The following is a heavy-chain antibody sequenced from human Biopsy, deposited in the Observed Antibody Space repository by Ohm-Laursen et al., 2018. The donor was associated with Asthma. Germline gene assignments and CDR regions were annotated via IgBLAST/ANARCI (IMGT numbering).Heavy chain of an antibody. CDR2: IYYSGST. J-gene: IGHJ6*02. CDR1: GDSISSISW. D-gene: IGHD1-26*01. V-gene: IGHV4-4*02. Sequence: SETLSLTCSVSGDSISSISWWTWVRQSPGRGLEWIGEIYYSGSTNYHPSLKGRVTISVAKSKNQFSLRLTSVTAADTAVYYCARGSSSRLSQWELLVSGGKRAHSYYGMDVWGQGTTVTVSS. CDR3: ARGSSSRLSQWELLVSGGKRAHSYYGMDV.